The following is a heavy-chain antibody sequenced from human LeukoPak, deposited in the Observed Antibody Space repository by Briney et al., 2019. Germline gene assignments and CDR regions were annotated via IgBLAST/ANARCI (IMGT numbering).Heavy chain of an antibody. V-gene: IGHV4-34*08. CDR3: ALYGYKHDGFDI. Sequence: LRLSCAASGFTFSDYYMSWIRQPPGKGLEWIANIHHSGSTNDNPSLKSRIIITMDTSKNQFSLKLTSVTAADTAVYYCALYGYKHDGFDIWGQGTMVTVSS. CDR1: GFTFSDYY. D-gene: IGHD5-18*01. J-gene: IGHJ3*02. CDR2: IHHSGST.